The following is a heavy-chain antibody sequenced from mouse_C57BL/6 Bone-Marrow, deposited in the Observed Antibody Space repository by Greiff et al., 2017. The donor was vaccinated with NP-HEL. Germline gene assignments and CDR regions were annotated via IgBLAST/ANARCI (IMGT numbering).Heavy chain of an antibody. J-gene: IGHJ2*01. CDR1: GYTFTDYY. CDR2: INPYNGGT. V-gene: IGHV1-19*01. Sequence: VQLQQSGPVLVKPGASVKMSCKASGYTFTDYYMNWVKQSHGKSLEWIGVINPYNGGTSYNQKFKGKATLTVDKSSSTAYMELNSLTSEDSAVYYCARRAWLRYFDYWGQGTTLTVSS. D-gene: IGHD2-2*01. CDR3: ARRAWLRYFDY.